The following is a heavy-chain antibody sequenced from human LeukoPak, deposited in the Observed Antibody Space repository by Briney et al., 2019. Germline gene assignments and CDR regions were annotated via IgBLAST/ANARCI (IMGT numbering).Heavy chain of an antibody. J-gene: IGHJ4*02. CDR2: ISSSGTYI. Sequence: PGGSLRLSCAASRFTFSSYSMIWVRQAPGNGLEWVSSISSSGTYIYYADSLKGRFTTSRDNAANSLYLQMNSLRAEDTAVYYCARHLLSGDFWGIDYWGQGTLVTVSS. CDR1: RFTFSSYS. D-gene: IGHD3-16*01. V-gene: IGHV3-21*01. CDR3: ARHLLSGDFWGIDY.